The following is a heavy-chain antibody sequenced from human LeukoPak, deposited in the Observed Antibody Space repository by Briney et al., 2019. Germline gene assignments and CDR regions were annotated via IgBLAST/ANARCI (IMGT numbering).Heavy chain of an antibody. CDR3: ARLDATKDY. V-gene: IGHV4-34*01. J-gene: IGHJ4*02. CDR2: INHSGST. D-gene: IGHD5-12*01. Sequence: SETLSLTCAVYGGSFSGYYWSWIRQPPGKGLEWIGEINHSGSTNYNPSLKSRVTISVDTSKNQFSLKLSSVTAADTAVYYCARLDATKDYWGQGTLVTVSS. CDR1: GGSFSGYY.